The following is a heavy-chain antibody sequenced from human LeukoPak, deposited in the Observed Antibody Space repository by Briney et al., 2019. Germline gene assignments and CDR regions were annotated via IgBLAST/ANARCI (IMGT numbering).Heavy chain of an antibody. V-gene: IGHV4-34*01. CDR2: INHSGST. J-gene: IGHJ4*02. CDR1: GGSFSGYY. D-gene: IGHD1-26*01. Sequence: SETLSLTCAVYGGSFSGYYWSWIRQPPGKGLEWIGEINHSGSTNYNPSLKSRVTISVDTSKNQFSLKLSSVTAADTAVYYCARARIVGATLDYWGQGTPVTVSS. CDR3: ARARIVGATLDY.